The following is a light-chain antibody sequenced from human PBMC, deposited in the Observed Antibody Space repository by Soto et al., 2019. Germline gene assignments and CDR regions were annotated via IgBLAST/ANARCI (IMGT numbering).Light chain of an antibody. CDR2: GAS. J-gene: IGKJ1*01. Sequence: EIVLTQSPGTLSLSPGERATLSCRASQSVSSSYLAWYQQKPGQAPRLLIYGASNRATGIPARFSGSGSGTDFTLTISSLEPEDFAVYYCQQRSNWPPWTFGQGTKVDNK. CDR1: QSVSSSY. CDR3: QQRSNWPPWT. V-gene: IGKV3D-20*02.